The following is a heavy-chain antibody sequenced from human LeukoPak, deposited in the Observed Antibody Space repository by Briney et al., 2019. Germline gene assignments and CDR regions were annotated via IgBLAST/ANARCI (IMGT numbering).Heavy chain of an antibody. J-gene: IGHJ4*02. CDR2: ISYDGTNK. Sequence: GGSLRLSCAASGFTFSSYAINWVRQAPGKGLEWVAVISYDGTNKNYADSVKGRFTISRDSSKNTVYLEMNSLRGEDTAVYYCARGQEHYASGSYLDYWGQGSLVTVSS. D-gene: IGHD3-10*01. CDR1: GFTFSSYA. V-gene: IGHV3-30-3*01. CDR3: ARGQEHYASGSYLDY.